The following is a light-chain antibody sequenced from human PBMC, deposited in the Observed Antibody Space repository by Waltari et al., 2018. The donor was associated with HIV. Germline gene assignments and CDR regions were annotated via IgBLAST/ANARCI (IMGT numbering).Light chain of an antibody. Sequence: EIVMTQSPATLSVSPGERDTLSCRASQRVSSNLAWYQQKPGPAPSLLIYDASTRATGIPARFSGSGSGTEFSLTISSLQSEDFALYYCQQYNNWWTFGQGTKVEIK. V-gene: IGKV3-15*01. CDR1: QRVSSN. CDR2: DAS. J-gene: IGKJ1*01. CDR3: QQYNNWWT.